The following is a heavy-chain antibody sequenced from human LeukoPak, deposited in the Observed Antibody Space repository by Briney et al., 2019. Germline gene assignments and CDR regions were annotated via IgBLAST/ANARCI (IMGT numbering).Heavy chain of an antibody. CDR2: INPSGGST. D-gene: IGHD3-22*01. J-gene: IGHJ4*02. V-gene: IGHV1-46*01. CDR3: ARDGDYYDSSGYTGIDY. CDR1: GYTFTSYY. Sequence: ASVKVSCKASGYTFTSYYMHWVRQAPGQGLEWMGIINPSGGSTSYAQKFQGRVTMTRDMSTSTVYMELSSLRSEDTAVYCCARDGDYYDSSGYTGIDYWGQGTLVTVSS.